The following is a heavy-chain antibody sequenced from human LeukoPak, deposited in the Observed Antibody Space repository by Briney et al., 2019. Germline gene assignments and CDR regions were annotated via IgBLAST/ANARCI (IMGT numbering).Heavy chain of an antibody. Sequence: SETLSLTCAVSGYSISSGYYWVWIRQPPGKGLEWIGSIYHSGSTYYNPSLKSRVTISVDTSKNQFSLKLSSVTAADTAVYYCASSLLPYFDYWGQGTLVTVSS. V-gene: IGHV4-38-2*01. CDR3: ASSLLPYFDY. CDR1: GYSISSGYY. D-gene: IGHD2-15*01. J-gene: IGHJ4*02. CDR2: IYHSGST.